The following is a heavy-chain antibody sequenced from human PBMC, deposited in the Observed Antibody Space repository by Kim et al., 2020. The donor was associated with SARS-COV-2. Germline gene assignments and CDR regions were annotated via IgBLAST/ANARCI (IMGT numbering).Heavy chain of an antibody. D-gene: IGHD3-16*01. CDR3: ARGGGGTFGGVNPFDY. CDR2: IKQDGSEK. J-gene: IGHJ4*02. CDR1: GFTFSSYC. Sequence: GGSLRLSCAASGFTFSSYCMSWVRQAPGKGLEWVANIKQDGSEKYYVDSVKGRFTISRDNAKNSLYLQMNSLRAEDTAVYYCARGGGGTFGGVNPFDYWGQGTLVTVSS. V-gene: IGHV3-7*01.